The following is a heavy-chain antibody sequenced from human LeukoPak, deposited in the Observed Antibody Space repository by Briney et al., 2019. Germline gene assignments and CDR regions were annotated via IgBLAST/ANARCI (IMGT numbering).Heavy chain of an antibody. CDR1: GFTFSSYG. CDR2: ISYDGSNT. J-gene: IGHJ4*02. Sequence: GRSVRLSCAASGFTFSSYGMHWVRQAPGKGLEWVAVISYDGSNTYYADSVKGRFTISRDNSKNMLYLQMNSLRAEDTAVYYCAKPYYYGSRSDMDYWGQGTLVTVSS. D-gene: IGHD3-10*01. CDR3: AKPYYYGSRSDMDY. V-gene: IGHV3-30*18.